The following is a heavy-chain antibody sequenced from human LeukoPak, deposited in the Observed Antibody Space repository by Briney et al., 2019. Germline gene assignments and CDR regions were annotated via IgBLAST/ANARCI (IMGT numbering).Heavy chain of an antibody. D-gene: IGHD2-21*01. CDR2: INPSGGST. V-gene: IGHV1-46*01. CDR3: ARGPLFATENWFDP. CDR1: GGTFSSYA. Sequence: ASVKVSCKASGGTFSSYAISWVRQAPGQGLEWMGIINPSGGSTSYAQKFQGRVTMTRDTSTSTVYMELSSLRSEDTAVYYCARGPLFATENWFDPWGQGTLVTVSS. J-gene: IGHJ5*02.